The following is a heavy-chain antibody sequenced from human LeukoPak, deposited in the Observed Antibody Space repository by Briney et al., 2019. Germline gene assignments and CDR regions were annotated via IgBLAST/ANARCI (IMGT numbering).Heavy chain of an antibody. CDR1: GYTLIELS. D-gene: IGHD3-22*01. CDR2: FDPENGET. J-gene: IGHJ4*02. Sequence: ASVKVSCKVSGYTLIELSMHWVRQAPGKGLEWMGTFDPENGETFYAQKFQGRATMTEDTSTDTAYMELSSLRSEDTAVYYCTTKYYYDSSDYYLIDYWGQGTLVTVSS. V-gene: IGHV1-24*01. CDR3: TTKYYYDSSDYYLIDY.